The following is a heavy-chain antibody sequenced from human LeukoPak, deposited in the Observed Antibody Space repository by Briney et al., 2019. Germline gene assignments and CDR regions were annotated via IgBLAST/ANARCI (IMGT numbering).Heavy chain of an antibody. Sequence: SETLSLTCTVSGGSISSGDYYWSWIRQPPGKGLEWIGYIYYSGSTYYNPSLKSRVTISVDRSKNQFSLKLSSVTAADTAVYYCARAGDTAMVVYSFDYWGQGTLVTVSS. CDR1: GGSISSGDYY. V-gene: IGHV4-30-4*08. CDR2: IYYSGST. D-gene: IGHD5-18*01. J-gene: IGHJ4*02. CDR3: ARAGDTAMVVYSFDY.